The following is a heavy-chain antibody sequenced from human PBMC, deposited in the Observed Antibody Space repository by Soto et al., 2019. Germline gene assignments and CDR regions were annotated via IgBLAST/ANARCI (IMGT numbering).Heavy chain of an antibody. Sequence: SETLSLTCTVSGGPISSYYWSWIRQPPGKGLEWIGYIYYSGSTNYNPSLKSRVTISVDTSKNQFSLKLSSVTAADTAVYYCARGQSVVVANDAFDIWGQGTMVTV. CDR1: GGPISSYY. D-gene: IGHD2-15*01. J-gene: IGHJ3*02. V-gene: IGHV4-59*01. CDR3: ARGQSVVVANDAFDI. CDR2: IYYSGST.